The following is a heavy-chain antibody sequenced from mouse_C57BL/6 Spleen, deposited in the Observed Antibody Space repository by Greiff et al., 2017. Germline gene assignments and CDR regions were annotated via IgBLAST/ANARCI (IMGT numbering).Heavy chain of an antibody. CDR2: IDPETGGT. Sequence: VKLQESGAELVRPGASVTLSCKASGYTFTDYEMHWVKQTPVHGLEWIGAIDPETGGTAYNQKFKGKAILTADKSSSTAYMELRSLTSEDSAVYYCTEGNSPYYFDYWGQGTTLTVSS. CDR3: TEGNSPYYFDY. J-gene: IGHJ2*01. CDR1: GYTFTDYE. V-gene: IGHV1-15*01.